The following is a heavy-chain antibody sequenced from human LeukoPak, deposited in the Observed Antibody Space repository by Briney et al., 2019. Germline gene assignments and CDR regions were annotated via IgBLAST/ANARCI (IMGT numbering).Heavy chain of an antibody. CDR2: INPNSGGT. CDR3: AVERGDSSGYYLGLFDY. D-gene: IGHD3-22*01. CDR1: GYTFTGYY. J-gene: IGHJ4*02. V-gene: IGHV1-2*02. Sequence: ASVKVSCKASGYTFTGYYMHWVRQAPGQGLEWMGWINPNSGGTNYAQKFQGRVTTTRDTSISTAYMELSRLRSDDTAVYYCAVERGDSSGYYLGLFDYWGQGTLVTVSS.